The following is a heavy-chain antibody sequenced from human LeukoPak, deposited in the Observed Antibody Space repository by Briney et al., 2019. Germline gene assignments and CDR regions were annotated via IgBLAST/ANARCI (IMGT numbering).Heavy chain of an antibody. CDR3: SSGYSNSWYNDY. Sequence: GESLKISCKGSGYSFTSYWIAWVRQMPGKGLDWMGIIYPSDSDTRYNPSFQGQVTISADKSITTAYLQWSSLKASDTAMYYCSSGYSNSWYNDYWGQGTLVTVSS. J-gene: IGHJ4*02. CDR1: GYSFTSYW. CDR2: IYPSDSDT. D-gene: IGHD6-13*01. V-gene: IGHV5-51*01.